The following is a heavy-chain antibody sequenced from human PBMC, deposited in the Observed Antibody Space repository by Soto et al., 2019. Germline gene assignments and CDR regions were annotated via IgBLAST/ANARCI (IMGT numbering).Heavy chain of an antibody. CDR2: ISGSGAST. Sequence: EVQLLESGGGLVQPGGSLRLSCAASGFTFSSYAMSWVRQAPGKGLEWVSAISGSGASTYYADSVKGRFTISRDNSKNRLYLQMNSLRAEDTAVYYCAKGTYYYDSSAYYGYWGQGTLVTVSS. J-gene: IGHJ4*02. V-gene: IGHV3-23*01. CDR1: GFTFSSYA. CDR3: AKGTYYYDSSAYYGY. D-gene: IGHD3-22*01.